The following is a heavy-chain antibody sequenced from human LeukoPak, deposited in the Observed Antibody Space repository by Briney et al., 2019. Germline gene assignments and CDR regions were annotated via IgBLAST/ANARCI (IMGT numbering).Heavy chain of an antibody. V-gene: IGHV4-59*11. CDR3: ARDRNYFDP. CDR1: GGSIRSHF. J-gene: IGHJ5*02. D-gene: IGHD4-11*01. Sequence: KPSETLSLTCSVSGGSIRSHFWSWIRLPPGKGLEWIGNIYYTTNPNYNPSLARRVTISVDTSKNQLSLKLNSVTAADTAVYYCARDRNYFDPWGQGTRVAVSS. CDR2: IYYTTNP.